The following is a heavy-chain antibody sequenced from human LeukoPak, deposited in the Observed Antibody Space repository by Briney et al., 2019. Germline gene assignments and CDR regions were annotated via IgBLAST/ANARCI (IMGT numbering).Heavy chain of an antibody. D-gene: IGHD5-18*01. CDR2: IRYDGSNK. CDR3: AKSGPGYSPLYYYYYMDV. Sequence: GGSLRLSCAASGFTVTSSYMSWVRQAPGKGLEWVAFIRYDGSNKYYADSVKGRFTISRDNSKNTLYLQMNSLRAEDTAVYYCAKSGPGYSPLYYYYYMDVWGKGTTVTVSS. V-gene: IGHV3-30*02. CDR1: GFTVTSSY. J-gene: IGHJ6*03.